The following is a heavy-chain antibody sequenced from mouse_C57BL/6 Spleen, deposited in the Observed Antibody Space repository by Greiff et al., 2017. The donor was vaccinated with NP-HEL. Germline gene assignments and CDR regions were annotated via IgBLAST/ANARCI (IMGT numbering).Heavy chain of an antibody. V-gene: IGHV5-6*01. CDR3: ARYLDSSGYGFYAMDY. D-gene: IGHD3-2*02. CDR2: ISSGGSYT. J-gene: IGHJ4*01. CDR1: GFTFSSYG. Sequence: ELHLVESGGDLVKPGGSLKLSCAASGFTFSSYGMSWVRQTPDKRLEWVATISSGGSYTYYPDSVKGRFTISRDNAKNTLYLQMSSLKSEDTAMYYCARYLDSSGYGFYAMDYWGQGTSVTVSS.